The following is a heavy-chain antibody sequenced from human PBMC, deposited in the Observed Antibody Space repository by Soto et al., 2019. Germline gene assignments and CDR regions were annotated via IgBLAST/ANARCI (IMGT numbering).Heavy chain of an antibody. CDR2: IYSGVTT. J-gene: IGHJ4*02. CDR1: GITVSTNY. D-gene: IGHD3-16*01. V-gene: IGHV3-66*01. CDR3: ARGHWVSAYGAGAYFDY. Sequence: EVQLVDSGGGLVQPGGSLRLSCAASGITVSTNYMSWVRQAPGMGLEWVSVIYSGVTTHYADSVKGRFTISRDNSKNTLYIHMSSLRAEDTAVYYCARGHWVSAYGAGAYFDYWGQGTLVTVSS.